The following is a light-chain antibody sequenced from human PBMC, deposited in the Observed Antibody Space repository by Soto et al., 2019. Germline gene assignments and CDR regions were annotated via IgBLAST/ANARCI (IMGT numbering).Light chain of an antibody. V-gene: IGLV2-14*01. J-gene: IGLJ1*01. CDR3: SSYTSSSTYV. Sequence: QSVLTQPASVSGSPGQSITISCTGTSRDVGGYNYVSWYQQHPGEVPRLVIYEVSNRPSGVPSRFSGSKSGNTASLTISGLLAEDEADYYCSSYTSSSTYVFGTGTKVTVL. CDR1: SRDVGGYNY. CDR2: EVS.